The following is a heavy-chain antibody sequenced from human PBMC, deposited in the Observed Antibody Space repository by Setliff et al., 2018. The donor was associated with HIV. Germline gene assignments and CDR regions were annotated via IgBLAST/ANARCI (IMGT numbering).Heavy chain of an antibody. CDR2: IYYSGSA. V-gene: IGHV4-39*01. J-gene: IGHJ5*02. D-gene: IGHD2-2*01. Sequence: SETLSLTCTVTGGSIRTNNFYWGWIRQPPGKGLQWIGSIYYSGSAYYSPSLKSRVTISVDTSKNQFSLKLSSVTAADTAVYYCARRKGYCSGPSCLEFSWFDPWGQGTLVTVSS. CDR3: ARRKGYCSGPSCLEFSWFDP. CDR1: GGSIRTNNFY.